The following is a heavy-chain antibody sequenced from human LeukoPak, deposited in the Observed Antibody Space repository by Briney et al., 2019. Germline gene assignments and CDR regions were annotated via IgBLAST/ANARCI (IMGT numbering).Heavy chain of an antibody. V-gene: IGHV3-30*02. CDR2: IRYDGSNK. CDR1: GFTFSSYG. J-gene: IGHJ4*02. Sequence: GGSLRLSCAASGFTFSSYGMHWVRQAPGKGLEWVAFIRYDGSNKYYADSVKGRFTISRDNSKNTLYLQMNSLRAEDTAVYYCARSEPFNHYYDYVWGSYRSYYFDYWGQGTLVTVSS. D-gene: IGHD3-16*02. CDR3: ARSEPFNHYYDYVWGSYRSYYFDY.